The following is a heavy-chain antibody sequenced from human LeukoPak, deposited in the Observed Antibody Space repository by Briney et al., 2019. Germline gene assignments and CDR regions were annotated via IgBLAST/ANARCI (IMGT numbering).Heavy chain of an antibody. CDR3: ASRGYGYDY. D-gene: IGHD5-18*01. J-gene: IGHJ4*02. CDR2: IYYSGST. V-gene: IGHV4-39*01. Sequence: PSETLSLTCTVSGGSISSSSYYWGWIRPPPGKGLEWIGTIYYSGSTYYNPSLKSRVTISVDTSKNQFSLKLSSVTAADTAVYSCASRGYGYDYWGQGTLVTVSS. CDR1: GGSISSSSYY.